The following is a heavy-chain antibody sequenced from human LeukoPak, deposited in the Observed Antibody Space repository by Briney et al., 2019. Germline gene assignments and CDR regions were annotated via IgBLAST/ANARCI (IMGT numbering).Heavy chain of an antibody. J-gene: IGHJ4*02. D-gene: IGHD4-17*01. CDR2: ISSSGSTI. CDR1: GFTFSSYA. CDR3: ASLPVTTVTTGGWAHDY. Sequence: GGSLRLSCAASGFTFSSYAMSWVRQAPGKGLEWVSYISSSGSTIYYADSVKGRFTISRDNAKNSLYLQMNSLRAEDTAVYYCASLPVTTVTTGGWAHDYWGQGTLVTVSS. V-gene: IGHV3-48*04.